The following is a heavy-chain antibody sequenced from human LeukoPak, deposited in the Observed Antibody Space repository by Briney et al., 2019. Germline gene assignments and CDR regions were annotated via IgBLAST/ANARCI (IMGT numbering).Heavy chain of an antibody. J-gene: IGHJ4*02. CDR2: IDISGDST. CDR1: GFTFSSHA. Sequence: GGSLRLSCVVSGFTFSSHAMCWVRQAPGRGLEWVSSIDISGDSTSYADFVKGRFTISRDNSKNTLLLQMDSLRAEDSAIYYCANEIRPNDYWGQGTLVTVSS. V-gene: IGHV3-23*05. CDR3: ANEIRPNDY. D-gene: IGHD4/OR15-4a*01.